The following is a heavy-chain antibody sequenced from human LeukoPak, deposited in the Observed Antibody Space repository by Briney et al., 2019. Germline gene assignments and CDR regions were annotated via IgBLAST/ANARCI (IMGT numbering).Heavy chain of an antibody. D-gene: IGHD1-14*01. CDR1: GGSISGYY. V-gene: IGHV4-4*07. Sequence: SETLSLTCTVSGGSISGYYWSWIRQPAGKGLEWIGRIYTSGSTNYNPSLKSRVTMSVDTSKNQFSLKLSSVTAADTAVYYCARASPTTDKGAYGWFDPWGQGTLVTVSS. CDR2: IYTSGST. CDR3: ARASPTTDKGAYGWFDP. J-gene: IGHJ5*02.